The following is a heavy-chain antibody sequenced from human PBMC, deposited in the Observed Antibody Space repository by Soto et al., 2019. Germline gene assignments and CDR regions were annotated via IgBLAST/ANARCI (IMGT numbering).Heavy chain of an antibody. V-gene: IGHV1-3*01. Sequence: ASVKVSCKASGYTFTSYAMHWVRQAPGQRLEWMGWINAGNGNTKYSQKFQGRVTITRDTSASTAYMELSSLRSEDTAVYYCARDPTEGDSSGYYPDYWGQGNLVTVSS. D-gene: IGHD3-22*01. CDR3: ARDPTEGDSSGYYPDY. CDR2: INAGNGNT. J-gene: IGHJ4*02. CDR1: GYTFTSYA.